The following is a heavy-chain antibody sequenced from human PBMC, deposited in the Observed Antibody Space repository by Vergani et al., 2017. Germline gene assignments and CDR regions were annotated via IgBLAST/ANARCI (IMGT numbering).Heavy chain of an antibody. CDR1: GGTFSSYA. Sequence: QVQLVQSGAEVKKPGSSVKVSCKASGGTFSSYAISWVRQAPGQGLEWMGGIIPIFGTANYAQKFQGRVTITADESTSTAYMELSSLRSEDTAVYYCARAEFNWNYFYFDYWGQGTLVTVSS. CDR3: ARAEFNWNYFYFDY. D-gene: IGHD1-7*01. J-gene: IGHJ4*02. CDR2: IIPIFGTA. V-gene: IGHV1-69*01.